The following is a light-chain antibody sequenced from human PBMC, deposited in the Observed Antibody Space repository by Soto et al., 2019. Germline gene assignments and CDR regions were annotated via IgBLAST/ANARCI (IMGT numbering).Light chain of an antibody. CDR3: QQDGSSPWT. V-gene: IGKV3-20*01. CDR1: QSVSSSY. CDR2: GAS. Sequence: EIVLTQSPGTLSLSPGERATLSCRASQSVSSSYLAWYQQKPGQAPRLLIYGASSRATGIPDRFSGSGSGTEFTLTISRLEPEDLAVYYCQQDGSSPWTVSQGTKLEIK. J-gene: IGKJ1*01.